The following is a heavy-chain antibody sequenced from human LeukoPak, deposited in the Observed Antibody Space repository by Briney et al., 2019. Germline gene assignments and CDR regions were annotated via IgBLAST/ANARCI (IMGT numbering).Heavy chain of an antibody. J-gene: IGHJ4*02. CDR2: IKSDGSDT. V-gene: IGHV3-74*01. CDR1: GFTFSTYW. CDR3: ARGFWTGVEY. Sequence: GALRLSCAASGFTFSTYWMHWVRQAPGEGLVWVSRIKSDGSDTSYADSVKGRFTISRGNAKNTLYLQMNSLRAEDTAVYYCARGFWTGVEYWGQGALATVSS. D-gene: IGHD3/OR15-3a*01.